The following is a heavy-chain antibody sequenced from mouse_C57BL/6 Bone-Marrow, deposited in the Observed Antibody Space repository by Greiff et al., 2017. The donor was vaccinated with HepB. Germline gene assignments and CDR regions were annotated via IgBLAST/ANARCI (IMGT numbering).Heavy chain of an antibody. J-gene: IGHJ2*01. CDR2: INPGSGGT. CDR3: ARGVGYYFDY. D-gene: IGHD1-1*01. V-gene: IGHV1-54*01. CDR1: GYAFTNYL. Sequence: VQLQQSGAELVRPGTSVKVSCKASGYAFTNYLIEWVKQRPGQGLEWIGVINPGSGGTNYNEKFKGKATLTADKSSSTAYMQLSSLTSEDSAVYFCARGVGYYFDYWGQGTTLTVSS.